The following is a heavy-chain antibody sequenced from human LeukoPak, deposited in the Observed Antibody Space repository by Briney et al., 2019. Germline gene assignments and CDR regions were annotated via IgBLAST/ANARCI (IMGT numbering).Heavy chain of an antibody. V-gene: IGHV5-51*01. CDR3: ARPSSLYGGTSEDY. CDR2: IYPGDSDT. Sequence: GEFLKISCKASGYSFTDYWIVWVRQMPGKGLEWMGAIYPGDSDTRYSPSLDGQVTISADKSVSTTYLQWSSLQASDTAMYYCARPSSLYGGTSEDYWGQGTLVTVSS. CDR1: GYSFTDYW. D-gene: IGHD4-23*01. J-gene: IGHJ4*02.